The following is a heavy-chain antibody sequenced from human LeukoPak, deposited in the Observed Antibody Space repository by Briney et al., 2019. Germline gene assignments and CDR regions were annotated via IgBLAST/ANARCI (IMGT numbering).Heavy chain of an antibody. CDR1: GFTFSSYE. Sequence: QPGGSLRLSCAASGFTFSSYEMHWVRQAPGKGLEWVSYISSGGSTIYYADSVKGRFTISRDNAKNSVYLQMNSLTAEDTALYYCARGVTRCSGGSCHNWFDPWGQGTLVTVSS. V-gene: IGHV3-48*03. CDR3: ARGVTRCSGGSCHNWFDP. D-gene: IGHD2-15*01. J-gene: IGHJ5*02. CDR2: ISSGGSTI.